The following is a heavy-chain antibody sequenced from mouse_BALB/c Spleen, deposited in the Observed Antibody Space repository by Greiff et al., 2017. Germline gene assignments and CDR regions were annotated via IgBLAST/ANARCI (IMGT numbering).Heavy chain of an antibody. J-gene: IGHJ4*01. D-gene: IGHD2-10*02. CDR1: GYTFTSYT. CDR3: ARSQYGNYVGYAMDY. V-gene: IGHV1-4*01. CDR2: INPSSGYT. Sequence: VKLMESGAELARPGASVKMSCKASGYTFTSYTMHWVKQRPGQGLEWIGYINPSSGYTNYNQKFKDKATLTADKSSSTAYMQLSSLTSEDSAVYYCARSQYGNYVGYAMDYWGQGTSVTVSS.